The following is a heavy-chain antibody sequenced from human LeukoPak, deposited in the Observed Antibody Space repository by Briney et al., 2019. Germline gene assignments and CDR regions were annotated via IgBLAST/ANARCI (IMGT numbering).Heavy chain of an antibody. Sequence: PSETLSLTCIVSGGSITNYYWHWIRQPPGKGLEWIGYIYYSGSTNYNPSLKSRVTISVDTSKNQFSLKLSSVTAADTAVYYCARVRVRGWFDPWGQGTLVTVSS. J-gene: IGHJ5*02. V-gene: IGHV4-59*01. CDR3: ARVRVRGWFDP. CDR1: GGSITNYY. CDR2: IYYSGST. D-gene: IGHD3-10*01.